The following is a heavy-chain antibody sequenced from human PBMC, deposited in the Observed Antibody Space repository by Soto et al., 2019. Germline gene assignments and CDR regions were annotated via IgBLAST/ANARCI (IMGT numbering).Heavy chain of an antibody. J-gene: IGHJ4*02. CDR2: ISAYNGNT. D-gene: IGHD2-2*01. V-gene: IGHV1-18*01. CDR1: GYTLTSYG. Sequence: ASVNVSCKGSGYTLTSYGISWVRQAPGQGLEWMGWISAYNGNTNYAQKLQGRVTMTTDTSTSTAYMELRSLRSDDTAVYYCAISLHDIVVVPAAPDGYWGQGTLVTVSS. CDR3: AISLHDIVVVPAAPDGY.